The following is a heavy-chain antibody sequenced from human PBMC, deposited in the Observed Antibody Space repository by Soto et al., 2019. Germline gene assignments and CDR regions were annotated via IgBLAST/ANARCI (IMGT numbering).Heavy chain of an antibody. D-gene: IGHD3-10*01. CDR3: AGTMVRGVNWYFDL. CDR2: INNSGST. J-gene: IGHJ2*01. CDR1: GGSISSGDYY. V-gene: IGHV4-30-4*01. Sequence: QVQLQESGPGLVKPSQTLSLTCTVSGGSISSGDYYWSWIRQPQGKGREWIGYINNSGSTYYNPSLRSRVTISVDTSKNQFSLKLSSVTAADTAVYYCAGTMVRGVNWYFDLWGRGTLVTVSS.